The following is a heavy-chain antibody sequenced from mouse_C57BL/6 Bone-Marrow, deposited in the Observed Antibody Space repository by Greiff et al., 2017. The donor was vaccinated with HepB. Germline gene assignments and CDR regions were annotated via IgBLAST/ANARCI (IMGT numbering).Heavy chain of an antibody. Sequence: VKLQESGPGLVQPSQSLSITCTVSGFSLTSYGVHWVRQSPGKGLEWLGVIWSGGSTDYNAAFISRLSISKDNSKSQVFFKMNSLQADDTAIYYCASPYGNYLAYWGQGTLVTVSA. V-gene: IGHV2-2*01. CDR2: IWSGGST. CDR3: ASPYGNYLAY. J-gene: IGHJ3*01. D-gene: IGHD2-1*01. CDR1: GFSLTSYG.